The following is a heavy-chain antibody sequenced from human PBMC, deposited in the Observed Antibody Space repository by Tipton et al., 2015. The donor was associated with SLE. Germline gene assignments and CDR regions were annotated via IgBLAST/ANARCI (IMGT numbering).Heavy chain of an antibody. J-gene: IGHJ2*01. CDR1: GGSISSYY. CDR3: ARGGTAMAYWYFDL. CDR2: IYYSGST. Sequence: TLSLTCTVSGGSISSYYWSWIRQPPGKGLEWIGYIYYSGSTNYNPSLKSRVTTSVDTSKNQFSLKLSSVTAADTAVYYCARGGTAMAYWYFDLWGRGTLVTVSS. D-gene: IGHD5-18*01. V-gene: IGHV4-59*08.